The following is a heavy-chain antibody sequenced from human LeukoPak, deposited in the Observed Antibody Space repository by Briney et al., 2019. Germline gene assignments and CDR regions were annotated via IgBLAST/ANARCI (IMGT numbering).Heavy chain of an antibody. J-gene: IGHJ4*02. D-gene: IGHD2-15*01. V-gene: IGHV3-23*01. CDR3: ARDCSGASCYSFDY. Sequence: GGSLRLSCAASGFTFSSYAMSWVRQAPGKGLEWVSAISGSGGSTYYADSVKGRFTISRDNSKNTLYLQMNSLRAEDTAVYYCARDCSGASCYSFDYWGQGTLVTVSS. CDR1: GFTFSSYA. CDR2: ISGSGGST.